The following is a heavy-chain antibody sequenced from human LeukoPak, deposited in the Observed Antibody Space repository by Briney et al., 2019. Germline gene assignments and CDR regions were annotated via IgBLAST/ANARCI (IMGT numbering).Heavy chain of an antibody. Sequence: ASVKVSCKVSGYTLTELSMHWVRQAPGKGLEWMGGFDPEDGETIYAQKFQGRVTMTEDTSTGTAYMELSSLRSEDTAVYYCATTYYYDSSGYSLFDYWGQGTLVTVSS. J-gene: IGHJ4*02. V-gene: IGHV1-24*01. CDR3: ATTYYYDSSGYSLFDY. D-gene: IGHD3-22*01. CDR2: FDPEDGET. CDR1: GYTLTELS.